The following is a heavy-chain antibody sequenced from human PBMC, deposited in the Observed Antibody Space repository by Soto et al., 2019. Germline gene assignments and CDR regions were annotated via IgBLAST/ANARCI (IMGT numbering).Heavy chain of an antibody. CDR2: IWYDGSNK. D-gene: IGHD6-13*01. CDR3: ARDPRVAAAGKIDY. CDR1: GFTFSSYG. J-gene: IGHJ4*02. V-gene: IGHV3-33*01. Sequence: GGSLRLSCAASGFTFSSYGMHWVRQAPGKGLEWVAVIWYDGSNKYYADSVKGRFTISRDNSKNTLYLQMNSLRAEDTAVYYCARDPRVAAAGKIDYWGQGTLVTVSS.